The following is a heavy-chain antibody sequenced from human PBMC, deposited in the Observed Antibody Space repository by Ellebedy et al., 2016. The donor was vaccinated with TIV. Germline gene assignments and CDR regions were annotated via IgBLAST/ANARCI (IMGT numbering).Heavy chain of an antibody. D-gene: IGHD6-19*01. CDR3: ARHVSSAVAPSC. J-gene: IGHJ4*02. V-gene: IGHV4-59*08. CDR2: MYYSVRT. CDR1: GGSISRYY. Sequence: MPSETLSLTCTVSGGSISRYYWSWIRQSPGKGLEWIGYMYYSVRTNYNPSLNSRFTISVDTSKNQVSLKLSPVTAADTAMYYCARHVSSAVAPSCWGQGTLVIVSS.